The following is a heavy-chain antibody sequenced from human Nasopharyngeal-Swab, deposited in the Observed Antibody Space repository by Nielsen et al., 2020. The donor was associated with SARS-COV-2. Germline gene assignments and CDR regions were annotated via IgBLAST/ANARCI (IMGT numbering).Heavy chain of an antibody. Sequence: ASVKVSCKASGYTFTSYAMHWVRQAPGQRLERMGWINAGNGNTKYSQKFQGRVTITRDTSASTAYMELSSLRSEDTAVYYCARDRNVLRYFDWLGWFDPWGQGTLVTSPQ. D-gene: IGHD3-9*01. CDR3: ARDRNVLRYFDWLGWFDP. CDR2: INAGNGNT. CDR1: GYTFTSYA. J-gene: IGHJ5*02. V-gene: IGHV1-3*01.